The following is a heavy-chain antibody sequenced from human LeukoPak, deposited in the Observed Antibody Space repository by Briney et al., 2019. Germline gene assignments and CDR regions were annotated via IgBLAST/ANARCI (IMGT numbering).Heavy chain of an antibody. CDR1: GFTFSSYG. V-gene: IGHV3-7*01. CDR2: IKADGGEK. Sequence: GGSLRLSCAASGFTFSSYGMHWVRQAPGKGLEWVAKIKADGGEKDQVASVKGRFTISRDNAKNSLYLQMNSLRVEDTAVYYCARGGAARPDFWGQGTLVTVSS. J-gene: IGHJ4*02. CDR3: ARGGAARPDF. D-gene: IGHD6-6*01.